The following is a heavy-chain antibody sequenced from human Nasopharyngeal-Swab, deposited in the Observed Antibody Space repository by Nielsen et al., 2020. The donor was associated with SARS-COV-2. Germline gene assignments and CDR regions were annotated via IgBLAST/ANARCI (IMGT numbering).Heavy chain of an antibody. CDR1: GYTFTSYA. D-gene: IGHD6-13*01. Sequence: ASVKVSCKASGYTFTSYAMNWVRQAPGQGLEWMGWINTNTGNPTYAQGFTGRFVFSLDTSVSTAYLQIGSLKAEDTAVYYCARSSSSWYQNWFDPWGQGTLVTVSS. CDR3: ARSSSSWYQNWFDP. CDR2: INTNTGNP. J-gene: IGHJ5*02. V-gene: IGHV7-4-1*01.